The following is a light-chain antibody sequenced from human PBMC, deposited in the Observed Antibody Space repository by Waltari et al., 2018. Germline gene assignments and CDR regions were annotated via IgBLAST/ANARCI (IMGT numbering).Light chain of an antibody. V-gene: IGKV1-5*03. Sequence: DIQMTQSPSTLYASVGDTVTITCRASQTISYSLTWYQHKPGKAPKLLIYKASSLETGVPSRFSGSGYGTEFTLTISSLQPDDFATYYCQQYNSYSPTFGQGTKLEIK. CDR3: QQYNSYSPT. CDR1: QTISYS. CDR2: KAS. J-gene: IGKJ2*01.